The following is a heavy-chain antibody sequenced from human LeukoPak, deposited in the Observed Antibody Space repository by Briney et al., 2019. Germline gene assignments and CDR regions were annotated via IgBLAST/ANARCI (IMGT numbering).Heavy chain of an antibody. CDR2: IYYSGST. CDR1: GCSISSYY. Sequence: SETLSLTCTVSGCSISSYYWSWIRQPPGKGLEWIGYIYYSGSTNYNPSLKSRVTISVDTSKNQFSLKLSSVTAADTAVYYCARDGDSSGYYYNSYGFDYWGQGTLVTVSS. D-gene: IGHD3-22*01. CDR3: ARDGDSSGYYYNSYGFDY. J-gene: IGHJ4*02. V-gene: IGHV4-59*12.